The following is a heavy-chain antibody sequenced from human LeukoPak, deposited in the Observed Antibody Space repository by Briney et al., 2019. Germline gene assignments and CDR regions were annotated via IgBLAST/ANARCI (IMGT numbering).Heavy chain of an antibody. CDR3: ASSVVARGDWFDP. V-gene: IGHV5-51*01. CDR2: IYPGDSDT. Sequence: GESLKISCKGSGYSFSTYWIGWVRQMPGKGLEWMGIIYPGDSDTRYSPSFQGQVTISADKSINTAYLQWRSLKASDTAMYYCASSVVARGDWFDPWGQGTLVTVSS. D-gene: IGHD2-15*01. J-gene: IGHJ5*02. CDR1: GYSFSTYW.